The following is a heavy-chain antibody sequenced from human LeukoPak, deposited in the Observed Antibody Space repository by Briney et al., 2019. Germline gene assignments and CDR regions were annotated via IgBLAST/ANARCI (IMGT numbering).Heavy chain of an antibody. J-gene: IGHJ5*02. V-gene: IGHV4-34*01. Sequence: TSETLSLTCAVYCGSFSGYYWSWIRQPPGKGLEWFGEIKHSGSTNYNPSLKSRVTISVDTSKNQFSLKLSYVTAADTAVYYCARGVINQRGLRLGELSSPWGQGTLVTVSS. CDR3: ARGVINQRGLRLGELSSP. CDR1: CGSFSGYY. CDR2: IKHSGST. D-gene: IGHD3-16*02.